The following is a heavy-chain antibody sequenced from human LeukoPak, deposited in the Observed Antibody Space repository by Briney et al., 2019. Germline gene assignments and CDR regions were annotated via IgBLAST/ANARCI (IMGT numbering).Heavy chain of an antibody. D-gene: IGHD1-26*01. CDR2: IYYSGST. Sequence: SETLSLTCPVPGGPISSYYWSWIRQPPGKGLEWIGYIYYSGSTNYNPSLKSRVTISVDTSKNQFSLKLSSVTAADTAVYYCARSSGSYYYFDYWGQGTLVTVSS. V-gene: IGHV4-59*08. J-gene: IGHJ4*02. CDR1: GGPISSYY. CDR3: ARSSGSYYYFDY.